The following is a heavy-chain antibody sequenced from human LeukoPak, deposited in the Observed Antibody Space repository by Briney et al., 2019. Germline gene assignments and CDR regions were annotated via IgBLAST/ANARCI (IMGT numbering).Heavy chain of an antibody. CDR2: ISYDGSNK. J-gene: IGHJ4*02. CDR1: GFTFSSYG. CDR3: ARAPRATVVTYLDY. D-gene: IGHD4-23*01. Sequence: PGGSLRLSCAASGFTFSSYGMHWVRQAPGKGLEWVAVISYDGSNKYYADSVKGRFTISRDNSKNTLYLQMNSLRAEDTAVYYCARAPRATVVTYLDYWGQGTLVTVSS. V-gene: IGHV3-30*19.